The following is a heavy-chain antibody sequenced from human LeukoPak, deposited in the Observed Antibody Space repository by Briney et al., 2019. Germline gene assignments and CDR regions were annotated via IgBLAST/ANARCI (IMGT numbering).Heavy chain of an antibody. V-gene: IGHV3-30*02. CDR2: IQYDGKNS. D-gene: IGHD2-15*01. CDR1: GFTFNDYG. Sequence: GGSLRLSCAASGFTFNDYGMHWVRQAPGKGLEWVAFIQYDGKNSYYADSVKGRFTISRDSSKNTLFLQMNRLRPEDAAVYYCAKAPVTTCRGAFCYPFDYWGLGTLVTVSS. CDR3: AKAPVTTCRGAFCYPFDY. J-gene: IGHJ4*02.